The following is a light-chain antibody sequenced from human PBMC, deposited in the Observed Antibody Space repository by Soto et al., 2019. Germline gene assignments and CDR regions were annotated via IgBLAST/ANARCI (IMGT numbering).Light chain of an antibody. CDR1: QDISNY. Sequence: DIQMTQSPSSLSASLGDRVTITCQASQDISNYLNWYQQKPGKAPKLLIYDASNLETGVPSRFSGSGSGTDFTFTISSLQPEDIATYYCQQYDNLLPTFGGGTKV. CDR2: DAS. V-gene: IGKV1-33*01. J-gene: IGKJ4*01. CDR3: QQYDNLLPT.